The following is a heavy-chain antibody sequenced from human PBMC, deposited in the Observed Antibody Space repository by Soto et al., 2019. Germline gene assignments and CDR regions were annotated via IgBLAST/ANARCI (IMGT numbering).Heavy chain of an antibody. CDR3: ARLMTIEDTWFDP. CDR2: IHSSGST. Sequence: QVQLQESGPGLVKPSETLSLTCSVSDGSVSSGGYYWSWIRQHPGKGLEWIGYIHSSGSTFYKPSLKSRVPISIDTSKNQFSLKVSSVTAADTAVYYCARLMTIEDTWFDPWGQGTLVIVSS. D-gene: IGHD4-17*01. V-gene: IGHV4-31*03. CDR1: DGSVSSGGYY. J-gene: IGHJ5*02.